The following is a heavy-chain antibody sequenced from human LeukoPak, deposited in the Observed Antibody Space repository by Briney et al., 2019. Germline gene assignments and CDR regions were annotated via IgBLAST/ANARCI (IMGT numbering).Heavy chain of an antibody. Sequence: ASVKVSCKASGYSFTGYYMHWVRQAPGQGLEWMGWINPNTGGTNYAQKFQGRVTMTRDTSITTAYMEPTWLGSDDTAVYYCARDRGRGYNYDSGDFDFWGQGTLVTVSS. CDR1: GYSFTGYY. D-gene: IGHD3-22*01. J-gene: IGHJ4*02. CDR2: INPNTGGT. V-gene: IGHV1-2*02. CDR3: ARDRGRGYNYDSGDFDF.